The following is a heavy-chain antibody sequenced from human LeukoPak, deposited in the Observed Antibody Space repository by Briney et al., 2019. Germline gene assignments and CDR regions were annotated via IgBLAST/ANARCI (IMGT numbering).Heavy chain of an antibody. CDR2: INHSGST. CDR1: GDSVSSGSYY. CDR3: ARGLTTVTTFNWFDP. V-gene: IGHV4-39*07. D-gene: IGHD4-17*01. J-gene: IGHJ5*02. Sequence: SETLSLTCTVSGDSVSSGSYYWSWIRQPPGKGLEWIGEINHSGSTNYNPSLKSRVTISVDTSKNQFSLKLSSVTAADTAVYSCARGLTTVTTFNWFDPWGQGTLVAVSS.